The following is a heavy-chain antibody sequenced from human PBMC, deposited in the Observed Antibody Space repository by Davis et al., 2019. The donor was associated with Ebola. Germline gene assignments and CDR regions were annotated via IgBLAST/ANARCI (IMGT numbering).Heavy chain of an antibody. Sequence: AASVKVSCKASGYTFTSYGITWVRQAPGQGLEWMGWISAYNGNTNYAQKLQGRVTMTTDTSTGTAYMELRSLRSDDTAVHYCARDLGMVKSYYFDYWGQGTLVTVSS. CDR1: GYTFTSYG. D-gene: IGHD5-18*01. CDR2: ISAYNGNT. V-gene: IGHV1-18*01. CDR3: ARDLGMVKSYYFDY. J-gene: IGHJ4*02.